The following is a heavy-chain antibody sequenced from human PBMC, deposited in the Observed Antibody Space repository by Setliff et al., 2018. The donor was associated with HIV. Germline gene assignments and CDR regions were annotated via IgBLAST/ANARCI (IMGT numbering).Heavy chain of an antibody. Sequence: GASVKVSCKASGYTFTDYFMHWVRQAPGQGLEWMGWISPNNGDTTMPQGFRGRVTMTRDTSINTAYMELTGLRSDDTAVYFWARGGADVVTVPDAAAWYFDSWGQGTLVTVSS. V-gene: IGHV1-2*02. CDR1: GYTFTDYF. D-gene: IGHD2-15*01. CDR3: ARGGADVVTVPDAAAWYFDS. J-gene: IGHJ4*02. CDR2: ISPNNGDT.